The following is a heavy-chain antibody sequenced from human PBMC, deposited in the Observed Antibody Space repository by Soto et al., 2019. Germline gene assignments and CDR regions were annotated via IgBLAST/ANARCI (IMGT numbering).Heavy chain of an antibody. CDR2: ISAYNGNT. V-gene: IGHV1-18*01. Sequence: GASVKVSCKSSGGTFSNSPISWVRQAPGQGLEWMGWISAYNGNTNYAQKLQGRVTMTTDTSTSTAYMELRSLRSDDTAVYYCASSYRPYDFWSANDAFDIWGQGTMVTVSS. J-gene: IGHJ3*02. D-gene: IGHD3-3*01. CDR3: ASSYRPYDFWSANDAFDI. CDR1: GGTFSNSP.